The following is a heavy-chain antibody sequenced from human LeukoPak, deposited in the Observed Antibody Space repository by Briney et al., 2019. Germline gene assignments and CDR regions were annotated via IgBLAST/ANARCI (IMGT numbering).Heavy chain of an antibody. V-gene: IGHV3-7*01. J-gene: IGHJ4*02. Sequence: GGSLRLSCAASGFTFSSYWMSWVRQAPGKGLEWVANIKQDGSEKYYVDSVKGRFTISRDNAKNSLYLQMNSLRAEDTAVYYCARERGRYCSSTSYPCPFPHYYFDYWGQGTLVTVSS. CDR1: GFTFSSYW. CDR2: IKQDGSEK. D-gene: IGHD2-2*01. CDR3: ARERGRYCSSTSYPCPFPHYYFDY.